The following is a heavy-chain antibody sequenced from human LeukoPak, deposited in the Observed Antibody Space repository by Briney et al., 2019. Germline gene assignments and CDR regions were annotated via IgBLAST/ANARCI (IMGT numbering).Heavy chain of an antibody. V-gene: IGHV1-69*08. J-gene: IGHJ6*03. CDR3: ASANGSSSYYYYYYMDV. D-gene: IGHD6-6*01. Sequence: SVKVSCKASGGTFSSYTISWVRQAPGQGVVWMGRIIPIFGTANYAQKFQGRVTITADKSTSTAYMELSSLRSEDTAVYYCASANGSSSYYYYYYMDVWGKGTTVTVSS. CDR1: GGTFSSYT. CDR2: IIPIFGTA.